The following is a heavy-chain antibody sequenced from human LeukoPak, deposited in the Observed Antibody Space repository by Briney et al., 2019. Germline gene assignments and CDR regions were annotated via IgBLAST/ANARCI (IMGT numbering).Heavy chain of an antibody. V-gene: IGHV4-38-2*02. Sequence: SETLSLTCTVSGYSLSSGYYWGWIRQPPGKGLEWVGSLSHSGSTYYNPSLKSRVTISLDTSKNQFSLKLSSVTAADTVVYYCARSNSGWFDWFDPWGQGTLVTVSS. CDR2: LSHSGST. D-gene: IGHD6-19*01. J-gene: IGHJ5*02. CDR1: GYSLSSGYY. CDR3: ARSNSGWFDWFDP.